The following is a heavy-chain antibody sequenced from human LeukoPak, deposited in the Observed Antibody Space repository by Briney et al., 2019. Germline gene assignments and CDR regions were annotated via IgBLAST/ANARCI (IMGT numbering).Heavy chain of an antibody. CDR2: IDPNSGGT. J-gene: IGHJ4*02. D-gene: IGHD4-17*01. V-gene: IGHV1-2*06. Sequence: ASVKVSCKASGYTFTGYYMHWVRQAPGQGLEWMGRIDPNSGGTNYAQKFQGRVTMTRDTSISTAYMELSRLRSDDTAVYYCAVTDYGDYVPSNWGQGTLVTVSS. CDR3: AVTDYGDYVPSN. CDR1: GYTFTGYY.